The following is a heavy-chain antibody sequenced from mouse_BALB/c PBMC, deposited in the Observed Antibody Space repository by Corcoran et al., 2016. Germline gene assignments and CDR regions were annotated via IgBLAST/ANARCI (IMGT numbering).Heavy chain of an antibody. J-gene: IGHJ3*01. D-gene: IGHD2-10*02. CDR3: ALYGNYEAWFAY. Sequence: DVQLQESGPGLVKPSQSLSLTCSVTGYSITSGYYWNWIRQFPGNKLEWMGYISYDGSNNYNPSLKNRISITRDTSKNQFFLKLNSVTTEDTATYYCALYGNYEAWFAYWGQGTLVTVSA. V-gene: IGHV3-6*02. CDR2: ISYDGSN. CDR1: GYSITSGYY.